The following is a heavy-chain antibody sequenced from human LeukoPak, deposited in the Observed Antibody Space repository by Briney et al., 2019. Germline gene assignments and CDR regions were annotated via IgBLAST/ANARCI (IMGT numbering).Heavy chain of an antibody. CDR1: GFSLSTSGVG. D-gene: IGHD6-19*01. Sequence: ESGPTLVNPTQTLTLTCTFSGFSLSTSGVGVGWIRQPPGKALEWLALIYWNDDRRYSPSLKSRLTITKDTSKNQVVLTMTNMDPADTATYYCARHSSGQINLDYWGQGTVVTVSS. J-gene: IGHJ4*02. CDR3: ARHSSGQINLDY. CDR2: IYWNDDR. V-gene: IGHV2-5*01.